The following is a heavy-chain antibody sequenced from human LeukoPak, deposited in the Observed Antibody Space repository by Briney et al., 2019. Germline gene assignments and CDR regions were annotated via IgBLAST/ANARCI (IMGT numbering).Heavy chain of an antibody. J-gene: IGHJ4*02. V-gene: IGHV1-69*04. D-gene: IGHD6-19*01. CDR2: IIPILGIA. CDR1: GGTFSSYA. Sequence: ASVKVSCKASGGTFSSYAISWVRQAPGQGLEWMGRIIPILGIADYAQKFQGRVTITADKSTSTAYMELSSLRSEDTAVYYCVSPFSSGWPFDYWGQGTLVTVSS. CDR3: VSPFSSGWPFDY.